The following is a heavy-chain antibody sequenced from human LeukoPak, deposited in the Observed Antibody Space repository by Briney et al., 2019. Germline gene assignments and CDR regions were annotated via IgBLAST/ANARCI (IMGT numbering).Heavy chain of an antibody. CDR1: GFTVSSNY. V-gene: IGHV3-53*01. J-gene: IGHJ4*02. CDR2: IYSGGST. CDR3: AKVRDSSGSFGFDY. Sequence: GGSLRLSCAASGFTVSSNYMSWVRQAPGKGLEWVSVIYSGGSTYYADSVKGRFTISRDNSKNTLYLQMNSLRAEDTAIYYCAKVRDSSGSFGFDYWGQGTLVTVSS. D-gene: IGHD6-19*01.